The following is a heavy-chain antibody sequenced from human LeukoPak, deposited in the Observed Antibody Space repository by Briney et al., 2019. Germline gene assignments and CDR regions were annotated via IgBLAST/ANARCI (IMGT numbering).Heavy chain of an antibody. J-gene: IGHJ4*02. CDR1: GYMFTNYW. CDR2: IYPRDSDT. CDR3: ARLLAAPYYINY. D-gene: IGHD6-25*01. V-gene: IGHV5-51*01. Sequence: GESLKISCKGSGYMFTNYWIGWVRQMPGQGLEWLGIIYPRDSDTRYSPSFQGQVTISVDTSIDTAYLQWSSVRASDTAMYYCARLLAAPYYINYWGQGTLVTVSS.